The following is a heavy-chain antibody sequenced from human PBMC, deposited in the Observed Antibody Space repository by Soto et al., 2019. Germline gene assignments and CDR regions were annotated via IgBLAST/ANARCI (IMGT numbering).Heavy chain of an antibody. D-gene: IGHD6-19*01. CDR3: ARHESSGWYYFDY. J-gene: IGHJ4*02. CDR2: IYNSGST. Sequence: SETLSLTCTVSGFSISSYYWSWIRQPPGKGLEWIGYIYNSGSTNYNPSLKSRVTISVDMSKNQFSLKLNSVTAADTAVYYCARHESSGWYYFDYWGQGTLVTVSS. CDR1: GFSISSYY. V-gene: IGHV4-59*08.